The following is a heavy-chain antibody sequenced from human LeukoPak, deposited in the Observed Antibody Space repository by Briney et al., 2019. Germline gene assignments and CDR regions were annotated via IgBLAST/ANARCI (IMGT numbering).Heavy chain of an antibody. Sequence: GGSLRLSCAASGFTFSSYWMSWVRQAPGKGLEWVANIKQDGSEKYYVDSVKGRFTISRDNAKNSLYLQMNSLRAEDTAVYYCARDVFGGIAAAATEWFYYYYYYGMDVWGQGTTVTVSS. CDR3: ARDVFGGIAAAATEWFYYYYYYGMDV. J-gene: IGHJ6*02. CDR1: GFTFSSYW. CDR2: IKQDGSEK. V-gene: IGHV3-7*01. D-gene: IGHD6-13*01.